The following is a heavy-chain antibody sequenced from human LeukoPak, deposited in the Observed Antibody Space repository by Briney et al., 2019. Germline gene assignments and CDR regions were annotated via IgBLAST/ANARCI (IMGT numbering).Heavy chain of an antibody. CDR3: ARRGMYSSGQVDY. J-gene: IGHJ4*02. D-gene: IGHD6-19*01. Sequence: SETLSLTCTVSGYSISSGYYWGWIRQPPGKGLEWIGSIYHSGSTYYNPSLKSRVTISVDTSKNQFSLKLSSVTAADTAVYYCARRGMYSSGQVDYWGQGTLVTVSS. V-gene: IGHV4-38-2*02. CDR2: IYHSGST. CDR1: GYSISSGYY.